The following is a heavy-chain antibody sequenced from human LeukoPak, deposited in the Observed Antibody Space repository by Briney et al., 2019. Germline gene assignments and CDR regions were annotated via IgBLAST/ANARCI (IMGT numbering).Heavy chain of an antibody. D-gene: IGHD3-3*02. CDR3: ARPFLDKWYCDL. J-gene: IGHJ2*01. CDR2: IYYSEST. V-gene: IGHV4-59*01. Sequence: PSETLSLTCTVSGGSISSYYWSWIRQPPGKGLEWIGYIYYSESTNYNPSLKSRVTISIDTSKNQFSLKLSSVTAADTAVYYCARPFLDKWYCDLWGRGTLVTVSS. CDR1: GGSISSYY.